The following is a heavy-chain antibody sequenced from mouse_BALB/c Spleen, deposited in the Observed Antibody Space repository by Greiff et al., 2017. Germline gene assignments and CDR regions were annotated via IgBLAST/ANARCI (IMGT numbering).Heavy chain of an antibody. CDR1: GFNIKDYY. V-gene: IGHV14-1*02. CDR2: IDPENGNT. Sequence: EVQLQQSGAELVRPGALVKLSCKASGFNIKDYYMHWVKQRPEQGLEWIGWIDPENGNTIYDPKFQGKASITADTSSNTAYLQLSSLTSEDTAVYYCARADYYAYGAYWGQGTLVTVSA. CDR3: ARADYYAYGAY. J-gene: IGHJ3*01. D-gene: IGHD1-2*01.